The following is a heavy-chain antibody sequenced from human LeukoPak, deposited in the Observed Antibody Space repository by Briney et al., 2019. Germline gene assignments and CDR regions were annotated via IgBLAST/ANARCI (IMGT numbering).Heavy chain of an antibody. CDR2: INHSGST. D-gene: IGHD3-22*01. V-gene: IGHV4-34*01. J-gene: IGHJ6*03. CDR3: ARKRSSGYHYYYYYMDV. CDR1: GGSFSGYC. Sequence: SETLSLTCAVSGGSFSGYCWSWIRQPPGKGLEWIGEINHSGSTNYNPSLKSRVTISVDTSKNQFSLKLSSVTAADTAVYYCARKRSSGYHYYYYYMDVWGKGTTVTVSS.